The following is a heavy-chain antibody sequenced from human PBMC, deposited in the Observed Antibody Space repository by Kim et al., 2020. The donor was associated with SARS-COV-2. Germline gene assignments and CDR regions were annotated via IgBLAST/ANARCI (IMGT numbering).Heavy chain of an antibody. V-gene: IGHV3-9*01. D-gene: IGHD6-6*01. J-gene: IGHJ5*02. CDR3: AKDHFSIYSSSSLSLNWFDP. Sequence: GGSLRLSCAASGFTFDDYAMHWVRQAPGKGLEWVSGISWNSGSIGYADSVKGRFTISRDNAKNSLYLQMNSLRAEDTALYYCAKDHFSIYSSSSLSLNWFDPWGQGTLVTVSS. CDR2: ISWNSGSI. CDR1: GFTFDDYA.